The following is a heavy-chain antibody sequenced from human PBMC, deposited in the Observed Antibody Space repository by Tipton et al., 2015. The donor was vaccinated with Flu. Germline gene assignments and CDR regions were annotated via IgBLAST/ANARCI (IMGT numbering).Heavy chain of an antibody. CDR3: ARGYSSGWYPFWYFHL. Sequence: SLRLSCAASGFTVSSNYMSWVRQAPGKGLEWVSVIYSGGSTYYADSVKGRFTISRDNSKNTLYLQMNSLRAEDTAVYYCARGYSSGWYPFWYFHLWGRGTLVTVSS. CDR2: IYSGGST. CDR1: GFTVSSNY. J-gene: IGHJ2*01. D-gene: IGHD6-19*01. V-gene: IGHV3-66*01.